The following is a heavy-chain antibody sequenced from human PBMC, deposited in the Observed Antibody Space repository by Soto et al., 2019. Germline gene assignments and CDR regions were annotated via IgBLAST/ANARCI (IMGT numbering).Heavy chain of an antibody. D-gene: IGHD6-6*01. CDR3: ASDRFEQLNNWFAP. CDR2: IVVGSGNT. Sequence: RASVKVSCKASGFTFTSSAVQWVRQARGQRLEWIGWIVVGSGNTNYAQKFQERVTITRDMSTSTAYMELSSLRSEDTAVYFCASDRFEQLNNWFAPWGQGTLVTVSS. J-gene: IGHJ5*02. CDR1: GFTFTSSA. V-gene: IGHV1-58*01.